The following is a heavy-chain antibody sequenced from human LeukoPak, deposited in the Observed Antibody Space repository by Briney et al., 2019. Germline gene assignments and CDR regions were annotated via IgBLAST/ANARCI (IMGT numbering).Heavy chain of an antibody. CDR3: ARDRSKRITASDHDY. V-gene: IGHV3-74*01. Sequence: GESLRLSCAASGFTFSSYSMNWVRQAPGKGLEWVSRINSDGSSTSYADSVKGRFTISRDNAKNTLYLQMNSLRAEDTAVYYCARDRSKRITASDHDYWGQGTLVTVSS. D-gene: IGHD3-10*01. CDR2: INSDGSST. J-gene: IGHJ4*02. CDR1: GFTFSSYS.